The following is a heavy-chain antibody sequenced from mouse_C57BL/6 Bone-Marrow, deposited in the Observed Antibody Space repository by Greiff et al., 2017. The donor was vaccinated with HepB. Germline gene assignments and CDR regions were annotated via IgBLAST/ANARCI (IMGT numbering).Heavy chain of an antibody. CDR3: ARPSTGAWFAY. D-gene: IGHD4-1*02. CDR2: ISNGGGST. V-gene: IGHV5-12*01. Sequence: DVMLVESGGGLVQPGGSLKLSCAASGFTFSDYYMYWVRQTPEKRLEWVAYISNGGGSTYYPDTVKGRFTISRDNAKNTLYLQMSRLKSEDTAMYYCARPSTGAWFAYWGQGTLVTVSA. CDR1: GFTFSDYY. J-gene: IGHJ3*01.